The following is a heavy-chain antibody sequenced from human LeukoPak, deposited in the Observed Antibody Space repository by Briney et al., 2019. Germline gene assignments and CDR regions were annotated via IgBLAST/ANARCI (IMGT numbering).Heavy chain of an antibody. V-gene: IGHV1-2*02. CDR3: ARGGWLRETYYYYGMDV. Sequence: ASVKVSCKASGYTFTGYYMHWVRQAPGQGLEWMGWINPNSGGTNYAQKFQGRVTMTRHTSISTAYMDLSRLRSDATAVYYCARGGWLRETYYYYGMDVWGQGTTVTVSS. J-gene: IGHJ6*02. CDR1: GYTFTGYY. D-gene: IGHD5-12*01. CDR2: INPNSGGT.